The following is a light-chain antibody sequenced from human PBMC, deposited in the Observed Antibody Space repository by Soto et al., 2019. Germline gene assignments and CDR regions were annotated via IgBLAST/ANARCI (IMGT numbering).Light chain of an antibody. CDR2: EVS. CDR3: NSFASSNSLI. V-gene: IGLV2-14*01. J-gene: IGLJ2*01. CDR1: SSDIGAYNY. Sequence: QSVLTQPASVSGSLGQSITISCTGTSSDIGAYNYVSWYQQHPGKAPKLIIYEVSYRHSGVSNRFSASKCANAASLTISGLQAEDEADYYCNSFASSNSLIFGGGTKLTVL.